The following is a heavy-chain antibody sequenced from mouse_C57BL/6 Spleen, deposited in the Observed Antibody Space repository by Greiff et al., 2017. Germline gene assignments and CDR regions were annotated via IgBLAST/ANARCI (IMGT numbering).Heavy chain of an antibody. CDR3: ARENYGSSQGYFDV. CDR2: ISYSGST. J-gene: IGHJ1*03. CDR1: GYSITSGYD. D-gene: IGHD1-1*01. V-gene: IGHV3-1*01. Sequence: EVQLQQSGPGMVKPSQSLSLTCTVTGYSITSGYDWHWIRHFPGNKLEWMGYISYSGSTNYNPSLKSRISITHDTSKNHFFLKLNSVTTEDTATYYCARENYGSSQGYFDVWGTGTTVTVSS.